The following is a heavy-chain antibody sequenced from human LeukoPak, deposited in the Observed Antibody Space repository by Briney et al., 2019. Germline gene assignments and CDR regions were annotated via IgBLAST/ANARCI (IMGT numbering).Heavy chain of an antibody. J-gene: IGHJ4*02. V-gene: IGHV3-48*03. D-gene: IGHD5-12*01. Sequence: GGSLRLSCAASGFTFSSYEMNWVRQAPGKGLEWVSYISSSGSTIYYADSVKGRFTISRDNAKNSLYLQMNSLRAEDTAVYYCARGHGYDYRRYLPRYYFDYWGQGTLVTVSS. CDR2: ISSSGSTI. CDR3: ARGHGYDYRRYLPRYYFDY. CDR1: GFTFSSYE.